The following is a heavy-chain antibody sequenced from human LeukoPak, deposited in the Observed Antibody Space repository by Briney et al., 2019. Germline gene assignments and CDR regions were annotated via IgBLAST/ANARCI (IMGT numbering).Heavy chain of an antibody. V-gene: IGHV1-2*02. Sequence: GASVKVSCKASGYTFTGYYMHWVRQAPGQGLEWMGWINPNSGATNYAQNFQGRVTMTRDTSISTAYMEVSRLRSDDTAVYYCARDSDCINGICYRSDLDYWGQGTLVTVSS. J-gene: IGHJ4*02. CDR3: ARDSDCINGICYRSDLDY. CDR1: GYTFTGYY. D-gene: IGHD2-8*01. CDR2: INPNSGAT.